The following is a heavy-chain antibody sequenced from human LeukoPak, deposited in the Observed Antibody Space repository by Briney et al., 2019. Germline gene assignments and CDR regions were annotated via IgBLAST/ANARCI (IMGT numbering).Heavy chain of an antibody. CDR2: IYPGDSDT. J-gene: IGHJ3*02. CDR3: ARRMGYCSGGSCYGSAFDI. Sequence: GESLKISCKGSGYRFTSYWIGWVRQMPGKGLEWMGIIYPGDSDTRYSPSFQGQVTISADKSISTAYLQWSSLKASDTAMYYCARRMGYCSGGSCYGSAFDIWGQGTMVTVSS. CDR1: GYRFTSYW. V-gene: IGHV5-51*01. D-gene: IGHD2-15*01.